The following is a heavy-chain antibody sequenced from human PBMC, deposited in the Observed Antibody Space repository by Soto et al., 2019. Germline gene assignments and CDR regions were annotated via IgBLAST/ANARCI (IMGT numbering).Heavy chain of an antibody. CDR1: GASMSDYY. Sequence: QVQLQASGPGLVKPSQTLSLTCTVSGASMSDYYGSWIRQSPGKGLEHIGYVHYSGSDNYNPSLKTRVTISMDRAKNQFSLRLSSVTAADTAIHYCARSGHSFAGAVWGQGILVTVSS. J-gene: IGHJ4*02. CDR3: ARSGHSFAGAV. D-gene: IGHD3-16*01. V-gene: IGHV4-59*01. CDR2: VHYSGSD.